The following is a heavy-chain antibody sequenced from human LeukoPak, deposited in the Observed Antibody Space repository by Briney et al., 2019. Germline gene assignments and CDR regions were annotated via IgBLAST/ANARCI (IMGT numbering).Heavy chain of an antibody. D-gene: IGHD2-2*01. Sequence: ASVKVSCKASGYTFTSYDINWVRQATGQGLEWMGWMNPNSGNTGYAQKFQGRVTMTRDTSITTAYMELSRLTSDDTAVYYCAREGGSVVTPAMKNFDYWAQGTLVTVSS. J-gene: IGHJ4*02. CDR3: AREGGSVVTPAMKNFDY. CDR2: MNPNSGNT. V-gene: IGHV1-8*02. CDR1: GYTFTSYD.